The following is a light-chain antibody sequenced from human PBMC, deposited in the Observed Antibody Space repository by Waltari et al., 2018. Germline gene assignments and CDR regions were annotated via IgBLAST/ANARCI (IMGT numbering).Light chain of an antibody. J-gene: IGKJ2*01. Sequence: EIVLTQSPATLSLSPGERATLSCRASQTVRSYSAWYQQKPGQAPSLLIFDASSRAPGIPAKFSGSGSGTDFTLTVSNLEPEDFAVYYCQQRSNWPYTFGQGTRVEIK. CDR2: DAS. V-gene: IGKV3-11*01. CDR1: QTVRSY. CDR3: QQRSNWPYT.